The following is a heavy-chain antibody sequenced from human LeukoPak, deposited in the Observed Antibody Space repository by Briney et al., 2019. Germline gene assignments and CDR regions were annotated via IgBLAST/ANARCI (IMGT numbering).Heavy chain of an antibody. Sequence: GGSLRLSCAASGFTFSSYAMHWVRQAPGKELEWVAVISYDGSNKYYADSVKGRFTISRDNSKNTLYLQMNSLRAEDTTVYYCARDLSGSTTGYFDYWGQGTLVTVSS. CDR1: GFTFSSYA. CDR3: ARDLSGSTTGYFDY. V-gene: IGHV3-30-3*01. CDR2: ISYDGSNK. J-gene: IGHJ4*02. D-gene: IGHD3-10*01.